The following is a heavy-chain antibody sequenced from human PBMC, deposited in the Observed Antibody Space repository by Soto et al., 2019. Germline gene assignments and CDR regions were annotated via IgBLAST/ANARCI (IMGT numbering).Heavy chain of an antibody. CDR3: ARSRWSGYYIVYYFDY. J-gene: IGHJ4*02. V-gene: IGHV4-39*01. Sequence: SETLSLTCTVSGGSISSSSYYWGWIRQPPGKGLEWIGSIYYSGSTYYNPSLKSRVTISVDTSKNQFSLKLSSVTAADTAVYYCARSRWSGYYIVYYFDYWGQGTLVTVSS. CDR2: IYYSGST. CDR1: GGSISSSSYY. D-gene: IGHD3-3*01.